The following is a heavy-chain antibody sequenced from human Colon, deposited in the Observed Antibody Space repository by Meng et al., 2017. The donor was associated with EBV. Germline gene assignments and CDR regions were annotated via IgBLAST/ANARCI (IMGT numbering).Heavy chain of an antibody. J-gene: IGHJ5*02. CDR1: GYTFNNYG. D-gene: IGHD2-15*01. Sequence: HGQLVQSGAEVKKPGASVKVSCRASGYTFNNYGLNWVRQAPGQGLEWMGWISPYIGNTNYAQRFQGRLTLTTDTSTDTAYMELRSLSPDDTAIYYCARDRGQDTVVVVADRGFDPWGQGTLVTVSS. CDR2: ISPYIGNT. CDR3: ARDRGQDTVVVVADRGFDP. V-gene: IGHV1-18*01.